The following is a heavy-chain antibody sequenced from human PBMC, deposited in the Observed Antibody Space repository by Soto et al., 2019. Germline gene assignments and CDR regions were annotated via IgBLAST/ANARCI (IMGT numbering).Heavy chain of an antibody. CDR1: GFPLSTYG. V-gene: IGHV3-23*01. CDR2: ITGTGGNT. J-gene: IGHJ6*02. D-gene: IGHD3-10*01. Sequence: EVQLLESGGGLVQPGGSLRLSCAASGFPLSTYGMTWVRQAPGKGLEWVSAITGTGGNTYYVDSVKGRFTSSRDNSKKMLYLQLNSLRVEDTAGYYFARIRGYWYGLDVWGQGTTVTVSS. CDR3: ARIRGYWYGLDV.